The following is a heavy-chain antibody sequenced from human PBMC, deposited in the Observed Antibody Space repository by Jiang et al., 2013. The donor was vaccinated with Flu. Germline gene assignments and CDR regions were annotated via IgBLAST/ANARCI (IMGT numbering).Heavy chain of an antibody. D-gene: IGHD3-10*01. CDR3: AHGVLLWFGELELLGSQRAEYFQH. V-gene: IGHV2-70*12. J-gene: IGHJ1*01. Sequence: KPTQTLTLTCTFSGFSLSTSGMCVTWIRQPPGKALEWLALIDWDDDKYYNTSLRTRLTISKDTSKNQVVLTMTNMDPVDTATYYCAHGVLLWFGELELLGSQRAEYFQHWARAPWSPSPQ. CDR1: GFSLSTSGMC. CDR2: IDWDDDK.